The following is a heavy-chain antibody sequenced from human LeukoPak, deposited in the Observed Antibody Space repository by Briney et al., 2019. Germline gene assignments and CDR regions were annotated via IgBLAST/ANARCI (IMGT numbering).Heavy chain of an antibody. Sequence: GGSPRLSCVASGFTFSTDFMHWIRQAPGEGLMWVSQISGDETYTNYADSVKGQFTISRDNAKNTLYLQMNSLRAEDTAMYYCVREDNAFNIWGQGTLVTVSS. CDR2: ISGDETYT. V-gene: IGHV3-74*01. CDR3: VREDNAFNI. J-gene: IGHJ3*02. CDR1: GFTFSTDF.